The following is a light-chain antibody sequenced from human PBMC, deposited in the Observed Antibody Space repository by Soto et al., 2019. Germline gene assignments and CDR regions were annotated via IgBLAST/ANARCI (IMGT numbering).Light chain of an antibody. CDR1: QSVSSY. CDR3: QQRNKWRT. V-gene: IGKV3-11*01. CDR2: DAS. Sequence: EIVLTQSPATLSLSPGERATLSCRASQSVSSYLAWYQQKPGQAPRLLIYDASNRATGIPARFSGSGSGTDFTLTISSLEPEDFAVYYCQQRNKWRTFGQGTKVDIK. J-gene: IGKJ1*01.